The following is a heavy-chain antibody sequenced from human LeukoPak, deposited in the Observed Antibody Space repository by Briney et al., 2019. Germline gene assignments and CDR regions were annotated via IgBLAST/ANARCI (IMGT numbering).Heavy chain of an antibody. Sequence: GGSIRLSCTASAFTFGKAWMTWVRQAPGKGLEWVGQIYTESDGGTTYYAAPVKGRFTISRDDSKNTLYLQMNNLQAEDTAMYYCTTSPGITVFGVVEDYWGQGTLVTVSS. J-gene: IGHJ4*02. CDR2: IYTESDGGTT. CDR3: TTSPGITVFGVVEDY. D-gene: IGHD3-3*01. V-gene: IGHV3-15*01. CDR1: AFTFGKAW.